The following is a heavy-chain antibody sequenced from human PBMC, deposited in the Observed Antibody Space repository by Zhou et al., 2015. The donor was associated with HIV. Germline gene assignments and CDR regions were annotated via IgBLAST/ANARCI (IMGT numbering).Heavy chain of an antibody. CDR3: AREGPGAREEGRPLWFREPSEFDP. D-gene: IGHD3-10*01. J-gene: IGHJ5*02. V-gene: IGHV1-69*01. Sequence: QVQLVQSGAEVKKPGSSVKVSCKASGGTFSSYAISWVRQAPGQGLEWMGGIIPIFGTANYAQKFQGRVTITADESTSTAYMELSSLRSEDTAVYYCAREGPGAREEGRPLWFREPSEFDPWGQGTLVTVSS. CDR1: GGTFSSYA. CDR2: IIPIFGTA.